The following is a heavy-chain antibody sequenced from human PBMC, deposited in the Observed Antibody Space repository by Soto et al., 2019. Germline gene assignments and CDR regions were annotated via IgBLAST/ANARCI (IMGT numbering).Heavy chain of an antibody. V-gene: IGHV3-7*01. D-gene: IGHD3-10*01. J-gene: IGHJ4*02. CDR2: IKEDGSEK. CDR1: GFTFGTYW. Sequence: PGGSLRLSCADSGFTFGTYWMNWVRQAPGKGLEWVANIKEDGSEKYYVDSVKGRFTISRDNAKNSLYLQMNSLRAEDTAVYYCARERYYYGSGDYWGQGTLVTVSS. CDR3: ARERYYYGSGDY.